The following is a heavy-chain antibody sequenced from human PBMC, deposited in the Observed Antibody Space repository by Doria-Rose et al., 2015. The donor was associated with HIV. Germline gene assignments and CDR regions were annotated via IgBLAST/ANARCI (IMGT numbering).Heavy chain of an antibody. D-gene: IGHD1-26*01. CDR3: ARVLSGTYDY. J-gene: IGHJ4*02. CDR2: IFYTGST. Sequence: QVQLQESGPGLVKPSETLSLTCSVSGDSISHYYWSWIRQPPGKGLEYIEDIFYTGSTNYSPSLKSRVSMSIDTSKNKFSLRLSSVTAADTAVYYCARVLSGTYDYWGQGTLVTVSS. V-gene: IGHV4-59*01. CDR1: GDSISHYY.